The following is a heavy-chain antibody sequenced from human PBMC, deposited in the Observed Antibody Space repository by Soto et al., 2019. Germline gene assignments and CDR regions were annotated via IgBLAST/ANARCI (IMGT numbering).Heavy chain of an antibody. CDR3: ARDWDSGSAPRPFDY. J-gene: IGHJ4*02. D-gene: IGHD1-26*01. CDR2: INAGNGNT. V-gene: IGHV1-3*01. Sequence: QVQLVQSGAEVKKPGASVKVSCEASGYTFTSYAMHWVRQAPGQRLEWMGWINAGNGNTKYSQKFQGRVTITRDTSASTAYMELSSLRSEDTAVYYCARDWDSGSAPRPFDYWGQGTLVTVSS. CDR1: GYTFTSYA.